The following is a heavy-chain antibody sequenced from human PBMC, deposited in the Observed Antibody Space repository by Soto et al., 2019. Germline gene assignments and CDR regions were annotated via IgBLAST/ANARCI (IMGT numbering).Heavy chain of an antibody. D-gene: IGHD3-10*01. Sequence: QVQLVESGGGVVQPGRSLRLSCAASGFTFSSYGMHWVRQAPGKGLEWVAVIWYDGSNKYYADSVKGRFTISRDNSKNTLYLQMNSLRAEDTPVYYCARGSYGSGRGVDYWGQGTLVTVSS. V-gene: IGHV3-33*01. CDR2: IWYDGSNK. CDR3: ARGSYGSGRGVDY. J-gene: IGHJ4*02. CDR1: GFTFSSYG.